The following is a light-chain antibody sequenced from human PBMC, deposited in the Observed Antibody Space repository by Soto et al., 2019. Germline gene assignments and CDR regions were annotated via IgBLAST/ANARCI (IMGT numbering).Light chain of an antibody. Sequence: IVLTQSPGTLSLSPGERATLSCRASQSVSSSYLAWYRQTPGQAPRLLIYGASSRATGIPDGVSGSGSGTDFTLTISRLEPEDFAVYYCQQYGSSRWTFGQGTKVEI. J-gene: IGKJ1*01. CDR2: GAS. CDR1: QSVSSSY. CDR3: QQYGSSRWT. V-gene: IGKV3-20*01.